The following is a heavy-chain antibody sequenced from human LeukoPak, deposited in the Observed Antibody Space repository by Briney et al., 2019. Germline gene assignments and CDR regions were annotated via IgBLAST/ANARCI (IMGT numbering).Heavy chain of an antibody. V-gene: IGHV3-21*01. CDR3: ARDRDLNDY. CDR2: ISSSSSYI. CDR1: GFTFSSYS. D-gene: IGHD3-10*01. Sequence: GGSLRLSCAASGFTFSSYSMNWVRQAPGKGLEWVSSISSSSSYIYHADSVKGRFTISRDNAKNSLYLQMNSLRAEDTAVYYCARDRDLNDYWGQGTLVTVSS. J-gene: IGHJ4*02.